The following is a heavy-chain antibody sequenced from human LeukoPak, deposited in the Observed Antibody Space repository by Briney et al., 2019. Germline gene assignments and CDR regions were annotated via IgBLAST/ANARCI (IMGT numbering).Heavy chain of an antibody. D-gene: IGHD5-24*01. CDR1: GYSISSGYY. CDR3: ARDGEMATIENYFEY. V-gene: IGHV4-38-2*02. J-gene: IGHJ4*02. CDR2: IYHSGST. Sequence: SETPSLTCTVSGYSISSGYYWGWIRQPPGKGLEWIGSIYHSGSTYYNPSLKSRVTISVDTSKNQFSLKVSSVTAADTAVYYCARDGEMATIENYFEYWGQGTLVTVSS.